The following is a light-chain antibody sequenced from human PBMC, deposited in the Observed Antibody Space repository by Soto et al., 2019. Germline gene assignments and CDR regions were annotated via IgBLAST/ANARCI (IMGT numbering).Light chain of an antibody. Sequence: QPVLTQSPSASASLGGSVKLTCTLSSGHSTYAIAWHQQQPEKGPRYLMKVNNDGSHSKGDGIPDRFSGSSSGAERYLSISSLQSEDEADYYCQTWGTGIRVFGGGTKLTVL. CDR3: QTWGTGIRV. V-gene: IGLV4-69*02. CDR1: SGHSTYA. CDR2: VNNDGSH. J-gene: IGLJ3*02.